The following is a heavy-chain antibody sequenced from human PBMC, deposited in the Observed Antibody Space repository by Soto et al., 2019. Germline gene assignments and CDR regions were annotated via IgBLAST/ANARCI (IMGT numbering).Heavy chain of an antibody. V-gene: IGHV1-8*02. CDR3: ARRKERSGPHYFDY. CDR1: GYTFTTYD. D-gene: IGHD6-25*01. CDR2: MNPSNGST. J-gene: IGHJ4*02. Sequence: ASVKVSCKASGYTFTTYDVSWVRQASGQGLEWMGWMNPSNGSTGYAQKFQGRVTMTRNTSISTVYMELSGLRPDDTAVYYCARRKERSGPHYFDYWGQGTRVTVSS.